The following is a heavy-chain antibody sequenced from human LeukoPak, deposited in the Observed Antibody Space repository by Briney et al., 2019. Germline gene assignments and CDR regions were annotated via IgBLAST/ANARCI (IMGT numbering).Heavy chain of an antibody. CDR3: ARAASPFGVVIIHGDY. Sequence: ASVKVSCKASGYTFTSYGISWVRQAPGQGLEWMGWISAYNGNTNYAQKLQGRVTMTTDTSTSTAYMELRSLRSDDTAVYYCARAASPFGVVIIHGDYWGQGTLVTVSS. CDR2: ISAYNGNT. CDR1: GYTFTSYG. D-gene: IGHD3-3*01. V-gene: IGHV1-18*01. J-gene: IGHJ4*02.